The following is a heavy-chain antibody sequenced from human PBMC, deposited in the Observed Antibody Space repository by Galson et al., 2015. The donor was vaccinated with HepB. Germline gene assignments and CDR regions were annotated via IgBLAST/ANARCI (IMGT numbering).Heavy chain of an antibody. CDR2: ISYGGSTK. V-gene: IGHV3-30*18. CDR3: AKGAYDILTGYYNVVY. D-gene: IGHD3-9*01. Sequence: SLRLSCAASGFIFSSHGMSWVRQAPGKGLEWVAVISYGGSTKYYADSVKGRFTISRDSSKNTLYLQMNSLRAEDTAVYYCAKGAYDILTGYYNVVYFGQGTLFTVYS. J-gene: IGHJ4*02. CDR1: GFIFSSHG.